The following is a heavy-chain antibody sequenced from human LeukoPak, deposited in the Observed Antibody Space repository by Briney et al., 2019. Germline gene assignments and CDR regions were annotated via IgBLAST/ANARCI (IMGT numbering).Heavy chain of an antibody. CDR1: GHTFTSYG. Sequence: ASVKVSCKPSGHTFTSYGISWVRQAPGHGLEWMRWISAYNGNANYAQKLQGRVTMTTDTSTSTAYMELRSLRSDDTAVYYCARGAVVVVPAAISYYYYGMDVWGQGATVTVSS. CDR3: ARGAVVVVPAAISYYYYGMDV. D-gene: IGHD2-2*01. J-gene: IGHJ6*02. CDR2: ISAYNGNA. V-gene: IGHV1-18*01.